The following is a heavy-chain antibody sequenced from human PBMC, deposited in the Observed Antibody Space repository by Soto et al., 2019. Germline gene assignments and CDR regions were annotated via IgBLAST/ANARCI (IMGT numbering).Heavy chain of an antibody. V-gene: IGHV1-18*04. J-gene: IGHJ6*02. CDR3: ARAGMGKGYYGMDV. CDR2: ISAYNGNT. Sequence: ASVKVSCKASGYSFTSYGIIWVRQAPGQGLEWMGWISAYNGNTNYAQKLQGRVTMTTDTSTSTAYMELRSLRSDDTAVYYCARAGMGKGYYGMDVWGQGTTVTVSS. D-gene: IGHD7-27*01. CDR1: GYSFTSYG.